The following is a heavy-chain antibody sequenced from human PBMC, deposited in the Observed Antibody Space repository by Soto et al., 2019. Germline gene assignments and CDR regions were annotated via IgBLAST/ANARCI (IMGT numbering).Heavy chain of an antibody. Sequence: EVQLVESGGGLVQPGRSLRLSCAASGFTFDDYAMHWVRQAPGKGLEWVSGISWNSGSIGYADSVKGRFTISRDNAKNSLYLQMNSLRAEDTALYYCAKGYYGSGSYYNDGYMDVWAKGPRSPSP. V-gene: IGHV3-9*01. J-gene: IGHJ6*03. D-gene: IGHD3-10*01. CDR3: AKGYYGSGSYYNDGYMDV. CDR2: ISWNSGSI. CDR1: GFTFDDYA.